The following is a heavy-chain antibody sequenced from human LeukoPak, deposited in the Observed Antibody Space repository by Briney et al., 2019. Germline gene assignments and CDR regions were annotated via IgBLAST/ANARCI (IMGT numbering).Heavy chain of an antibody. Sequence: GGSLRLSCASSGFAFSDYEMNWVRQAPGKGLVWVSYISSSGSIIYYADSVKGRFTISRDNAKRSQFLQMNSLRVEDTALYYCARTMWGFDYWGQGTLVTVSS. CDR2: ISSSGSII. D-gene: IGHD7-27*01. V-gene: IGHV3-48*03. CDR1: GFAFSDYE. J-gene: IGHJ4*02. CDR3: ARTMWGFDY.